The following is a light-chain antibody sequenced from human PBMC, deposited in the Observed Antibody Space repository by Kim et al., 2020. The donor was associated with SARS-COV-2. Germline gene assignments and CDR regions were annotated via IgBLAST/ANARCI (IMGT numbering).Light chain of an antibody. Sequence: EIVMTQSPDILSVSPGERATLSCRASQSVSRNLAWYQQKPGQAPRLLIYGASIRAAGIPARFSGSGSGTDFTLTISGLQSEDFAVYYCQQYKDWPPYTFGQGTKLEI. CDR1: QSVSRN. CDR3: QQYKDWPPYT. V-gene: IGKV3D-15*01. CDR2: GAS. J-gene: IGKJ2*01.